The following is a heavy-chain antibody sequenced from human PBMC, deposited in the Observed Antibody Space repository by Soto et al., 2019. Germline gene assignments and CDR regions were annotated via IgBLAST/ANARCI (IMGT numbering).Heavy chain of an antibody. J-gene: IGHJ6*03. CDR3: ARVFPITIFGVVYYYYYYMDV. CDR1: GGPFSGYY. CDR2: INHSGST. D-gene: IGHD3-3*01. Sequence: VQLQQWGAGLLKPSEPLSLPCPVYGGPFSGYYWSWIRQSPGKGLEWIGEINHSGSTNYNPSLKSRVTISVDTSKNQFSLKLSSVTAADTAVYYCARVFPITIFGVVYYYYYYMDVWGKGTTVTVSS. V-gene: IGHV4-34*01.